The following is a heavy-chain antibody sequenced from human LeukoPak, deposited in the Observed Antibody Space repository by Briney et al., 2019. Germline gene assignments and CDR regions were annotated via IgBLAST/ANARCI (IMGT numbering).Heavy chain of an antibody. CDR2: ITGSGGST. D-gene: IGHD3-10*01. CDR1: GFTFDNFA. J-gene: IGHJ4*02. Sequence: GGSLRLSCAPSGFTFDNFAMTWVRQAPGKGLEWVSEITGSGGSTYYADSVKDRFTISRDNSKNTLYLQMNSLRAEDTAIYYCARELFDFDYWGQGTLVTVSS. V-gene: IGHV3-23*01. CDR3: ARELFDFDY.